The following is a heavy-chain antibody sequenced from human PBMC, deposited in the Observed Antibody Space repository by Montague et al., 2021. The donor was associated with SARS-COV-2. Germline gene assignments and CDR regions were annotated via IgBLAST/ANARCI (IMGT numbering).Heavy chain of an antibody. CDR2: IFENRDT. CDR3: ARYYERSWDV. D-gene: IGHD3-16*01. V-gene: IGHV4-4*09. CDR1: GVAISYGD. J-gene: IGHJ6*02. Sequence: ETLSLTCTVSGVAISYGDWSWIRQPPGKGLEWIVTIFENRDTDXNPSLKSRVTVSEDTSQNQFSLRLSSVAAADTALYYCARYYERSWDVWGQGTTVTVSS.